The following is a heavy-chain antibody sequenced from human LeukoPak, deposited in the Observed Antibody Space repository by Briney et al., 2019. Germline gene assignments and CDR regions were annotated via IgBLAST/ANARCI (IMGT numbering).Heavy chain of an antibody. Sequence: GGSLRLSCPASVFTFIRYTMSWLRQAPWKDVERVSAIRGICAGTYYADSVKGRFTISRDNSKNTLYLQMNSLRAEDTGVYYCAKGGADIVVVPAAIHFDYWGQGTLVTVSS. CDR3: AKGGADIVVVPAAIHFDY. CDR2: IRGICAGT. V-gene: IGHV3-23*01. J-gene: IGHJ4*02. D-gene: IGHD2-2*02. CDR1: VFTFIRYT.